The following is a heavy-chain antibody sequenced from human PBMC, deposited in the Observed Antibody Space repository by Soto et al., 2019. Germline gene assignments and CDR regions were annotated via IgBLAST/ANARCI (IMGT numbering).Heavy chain of an antibody. CDR1: GDSVSSNSAA. CDR2: TYYRSKWYN. J-gene: IGHJ6*03. V-gene: IGHV6-1*01. D-gene: IGHD2-15*01. CDR3: ARGPTRGYCSGGSCYSYYYYYMDV. Sequence: PSQTLSLTCAISGDSVSSNSAAWNWIRQSPSRGLEWLGRTYYRSKWYNDYAVSVKSRITINPDTSKNQFSLQLNSVTPEDTAVYYCARGPTRGYCSGGSCYSYYYYYMDVWGKGTTVTVSS.